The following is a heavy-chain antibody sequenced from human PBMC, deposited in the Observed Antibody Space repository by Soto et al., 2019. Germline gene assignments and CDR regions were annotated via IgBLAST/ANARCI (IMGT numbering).Heavy chain of an antibody. Sequence: SETLSLTCTVSGYSINSGYIWGWVRRPPGQGLEWIGSRYSTGTTYYNPSLRRRVKMSVDTSKNQLSLVLRSVTAADTAVYYCVARATVVNSPWCDPWGQGTQVTVSS. V-gene: IGHV4-38-2*02. D-gene: IGHD1-1*01. CDR3: VARATVVNSPWCDP. J-gene: IGHJ5*02. CDR2: RYSTGTT. CDR1: GYSINSGYI.